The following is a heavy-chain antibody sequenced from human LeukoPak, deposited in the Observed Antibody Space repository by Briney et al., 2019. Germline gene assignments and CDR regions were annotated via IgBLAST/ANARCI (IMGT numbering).Heavy chain of an antibody. CDR2: ISGYNGKT. Sequence: ASVKVSCKASGYIFTGYYMHWVRQAPGQGLEWMGWISGYNGKTKYAQKLQDRVTMTTDTSTTTAYMELSRLRSDDTALYYCTRGSYYDSSGYSGVRLFDYWGQGTPVTVPS. CDR1: GYIFTGYY. CDR3: TRGSYYDSSGYSGVRLFDY. J-gene: IGHJ4*02. D-gene: IGHD3-22*01. V-gene: IGHV1-18*04.